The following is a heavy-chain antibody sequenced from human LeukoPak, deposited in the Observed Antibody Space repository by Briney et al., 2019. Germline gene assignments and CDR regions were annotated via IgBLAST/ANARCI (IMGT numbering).Heavy chain of an antibody. V-gene: IGHV3-23*01. CDR1: GFTFSSYA. Sequence: GGSLRLSCAASGFTFSSYAMSWVRQAPGKGLEWVSAISGSGGSTYYADSVKGRFTISRDGSKNTLYLQMNSPRAEDTAVYYCAKAKSSNWHMGYFDYWGQGTLVTVSS. J-gene: IGHJ4*02. CDR3: AKAKSSNWHMGYFDY. CDR2: ISGSGGST. D-gene: IGHD6-13*01.